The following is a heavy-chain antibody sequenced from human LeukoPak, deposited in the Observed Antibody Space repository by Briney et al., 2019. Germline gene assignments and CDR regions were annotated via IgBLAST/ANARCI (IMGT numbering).Heavy chain of an antibody. V-gene: IGHV3-23*01. CDR2: ISGSGGST. CDR3: AKDGRGWLAYFAY. Sequence: GASLRLSCAASGFTFSSYAMSWVRQAPGKGLEWVSAISGSGGSTYYADSVKGRFTISRDNSKNTLYLQMNSLRAEDTAVYYCAKDGRGWLAYFAYWGQGTLVTVSS. D-gene: IGHD6-19*01. J-gene: IGHJ4*02. CDR1: GFTFSSYA.